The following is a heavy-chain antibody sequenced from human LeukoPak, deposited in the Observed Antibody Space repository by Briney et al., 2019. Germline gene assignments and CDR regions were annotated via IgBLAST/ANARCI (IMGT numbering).Heavy chain of an antibody. D-gene: IGHD3-22*01. CDR1: GFTFSRYW. V-gene: IGHV3-7*01. J-gene: IGHJ4*02. CDR2: IKQDGSEI. CDR3: ARGGWLPDY. Sequence: GGSLRLSCAASGFTFSRYWMSWVRQAPGKGLEWVANIKQDGSEIYYVDSVKGRFTISRDNAKNSLYLQMNSLRAGDTAVYYCARGGWLPDYWGQGTLVTVSS.